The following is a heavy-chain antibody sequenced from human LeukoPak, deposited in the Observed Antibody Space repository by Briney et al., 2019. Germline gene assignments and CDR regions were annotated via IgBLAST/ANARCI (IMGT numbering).Heavy chain of an antibody. J-gene: IGHJ3*02. D-gene: IGHD3-3*01. CDR1: GFTFSDYY. CDR2: ITSSGSTI. V-gene: IGHV3-11*01. Sequence: PGGSLRLSCAASGFTFSDYYMGWIRQAPGKGLECVSYITSSGSTIYYADSVKGRFTISRDNSKNTLYLQMNSLRAEDTAVNYCAKDFDFWSGNHAFDIWGQGTMVTVSS. CDR3: AKDFDFWSGNHAFDI.